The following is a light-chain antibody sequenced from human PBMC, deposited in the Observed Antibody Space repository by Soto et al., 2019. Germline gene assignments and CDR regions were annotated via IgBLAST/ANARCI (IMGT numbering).Light chain of an antibody. V-gene: IGKV3-15*01. Sequence: IVLTQSPATLSVSPGERATLSCRASQAVGSNLAWYRQRPGQAPRLLIYDASTRATGIPHRFSGGGSGTDFTLTISSLQSDDFAVYYCQHFIKWPQMPAFGGGTKLAIK. CDR1: QAVGSN. J-gene: IGKJ4*01. CDR3: QHFIKWPQMPA. CDR2: DAS.